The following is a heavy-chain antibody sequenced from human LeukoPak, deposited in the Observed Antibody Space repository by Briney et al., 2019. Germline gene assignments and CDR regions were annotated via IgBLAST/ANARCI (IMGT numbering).Heavy chain of an antibody. V-gene: IGHV1-46*04. CDR3: ARAWESIAGYYFDY. CDR1: GGTFSSYA. Sequence: ASVKVSCKASGGTFSSYAISWVRQAPGQGLEWMGKINPSLNPGPEITTYAQKLQGRVTMTRDTSTSTVFMELSSLRSEDTAVYYCARAWESIAGYYFDYWGQGTLVTVSS. J-gene: IGHJ4*02. CDR2: INPSLNPGPEIT. D-gene: IGHD6-13*01.